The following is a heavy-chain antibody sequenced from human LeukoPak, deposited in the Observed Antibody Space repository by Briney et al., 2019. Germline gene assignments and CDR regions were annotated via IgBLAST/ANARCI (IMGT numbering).Heavy chain of an antibody. CDR3: AKGDPGERWLPSY. V-gene: IGHV3-30*04. J-gene: IGHJ4*02. CDR1: GFTFSSYA. D-gene: IGHD6-19*01. Sequence: GGSLRLSCAASGFTFSSYAMHWVRQAPGKGLEWVALISFDGSDEYYADSVKGPFTISRDNSKNTLYLQMNSLRAEDTAVYYCAKGDPGERWLPSYWGQGTLVTVSS. CDR2: ISFDGSDE.